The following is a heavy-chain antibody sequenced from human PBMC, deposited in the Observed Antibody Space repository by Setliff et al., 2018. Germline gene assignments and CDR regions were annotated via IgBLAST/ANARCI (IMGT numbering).Heavy chain of an antibody. Sequence: GGSLRLSCAASGFTFSSYSMNWVRQAPGKGLEWVSYISDSSTVIQYGDSVKGRFTISRDNARNSLYLQMQSLRAEDTAVYNCAKSGQTSPYYYYYLDVWGKGTTVTVSS. J-gene: IGHJ6*03. CDR2: ISDSSTVI. CDR1: GFTFSSYS. D-gene: IGHD6-25*01. CDR3: AKSGQTSPYYYYYLDV. V-gene: IGHV3-48*04.